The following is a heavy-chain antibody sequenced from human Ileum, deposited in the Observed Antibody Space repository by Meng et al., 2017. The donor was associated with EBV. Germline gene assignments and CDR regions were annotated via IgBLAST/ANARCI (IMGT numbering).Heavy chain of an antibody. V-gene: IGHV4-4*02. J-gene: IGHJ4*02. CDR3: ASSDYYRSDY. D-gene: IGHD3-22*01. CDR1: GGSISRSDW. Sequence: QVQLQESGPGLVKPSAPRSVTAAVSGGSISRSDWWSWVRQPPGKGLEWIGETSHSGSTNYSPSLKSRVTISLDKSKNQLSLKLNSVTAADTAVYYCASSDYYRSDYWGQGTLVTVSS. CDR2: TSHSGST.